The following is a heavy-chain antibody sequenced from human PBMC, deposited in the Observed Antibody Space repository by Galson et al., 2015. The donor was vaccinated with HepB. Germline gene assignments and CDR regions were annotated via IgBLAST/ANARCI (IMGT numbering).Heavy chain of an antibody. CDR1: GFTFSSYG. CDR2: IWYGGSNK. CDR3: ARDGGPAAPYGMDV. V-gene: IGHV3-33*01. Sequence: SLRLSCAASGFTFSSYGMHWVRQAPGKGLEWVAVIWYGGSNKYYADSVKGRFTISRDNSKNTLYLQMNSLRAEDTAVYYCARDGGPAAPYGMDVWGQGTTVTVSS. D-gene: IGHD6-13*01. J-gene: IGHJ6*02.